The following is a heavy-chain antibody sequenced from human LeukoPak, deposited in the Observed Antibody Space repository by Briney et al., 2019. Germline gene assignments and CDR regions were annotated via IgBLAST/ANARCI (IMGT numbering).Heavy chain of an antibody. V-gene: IGHV5-51*01. CDR3: ARQTAMGRSGDY. CDR1: GYSFTSYW. J-gene: IGHJ4*02. CDR2: IDPRDSET. D-gene: IGHD5-18*01. Sequence: LGESLKISCKASGYSFTSYWIGWVRQMPGKGLEWMGIIDPRDSETRYTPSFQGQVTISVDKSLTTAYLQWNSLKASDTAMYYCARQTAMGRSGDYWGQGTLVTVSS.